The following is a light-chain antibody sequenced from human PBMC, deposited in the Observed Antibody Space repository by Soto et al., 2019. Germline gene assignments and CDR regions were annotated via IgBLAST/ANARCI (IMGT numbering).Light chain of an antibody. CDR3: QHYGTSPPDT. V-gene: IGKV3-20*01. Sequence: EVVLTQSPATLSLSPGERATFYCRASQSVGSGYLAWFQQKPGQTPRLLIYGTSHRPTYIPDRFSASGSGTDFTLTITRVEPEDFAVYYCQHYGTSPPDTFGQGTRLEIK. J-gene: IGKJ2*01. CDR2: GTS. CDR1: QSVGSGY.